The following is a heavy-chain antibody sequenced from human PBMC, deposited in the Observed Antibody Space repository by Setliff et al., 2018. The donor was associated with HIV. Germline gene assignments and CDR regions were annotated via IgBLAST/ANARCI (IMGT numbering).Heavy chain of an antibody. J-gene: IGHJ3*02. CDR1: GGSISSSPYY. V-gene: IGHV4-39*07. CDR3: AAGSPSPFGFDI. Sequence: KPSETLSLTCIVLGGSISSSPYYWGWIRQPPGKGLEWLGSIYYSGITYYNPSLKSRAAISVDRSKHQCSLKLSSVTAADTAMYFCAAGSPSPFGFDIWGHGAMVTVSS. D-gene: IGHD3-10*01. CDR2: IYYSGIT.